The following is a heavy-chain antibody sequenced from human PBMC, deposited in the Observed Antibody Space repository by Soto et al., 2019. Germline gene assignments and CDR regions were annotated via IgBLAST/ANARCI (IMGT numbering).Heavy chain of an antibody. CDR1: GYSFSMSG. CDR2: ISGYNGNT. CDR3: AREGPRTYYYYGMDV. Sequence: ASVKVSGKSSGYSFSMSGISWVRQAPGQGLEWMGWISGYNGNTNYEQKFQDRVTMTTDTTTHTAYMELRSLRSDDTAVYYCAREGPRTYYYYGMDVWGQGTTVTVSS. J-gene: IGHJ6*02. V-gene: IGHV1-18*01.